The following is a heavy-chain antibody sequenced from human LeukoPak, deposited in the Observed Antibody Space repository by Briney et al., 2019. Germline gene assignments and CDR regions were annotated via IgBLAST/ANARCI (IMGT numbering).Heavy chain of an antibody. D-gene: IGHD1-26*01. Sequence: ASVKVSCKASGYTFTGYYMHWVRQAPRQGLEWMGWINPNSGGTDYAQKFQGRVTMTRDTSISTAYLELSRLRSDDTAVYYCAREFFGGSYPGVGMDVWGQGTTVTVSS. CDR2: INPNSGGT. CDR3: AREFFGGSYPGVGMDV. J-gene: IGHJ6*02. V-gene: IGHV1-2*02. CDR1: GYTFTGYY.